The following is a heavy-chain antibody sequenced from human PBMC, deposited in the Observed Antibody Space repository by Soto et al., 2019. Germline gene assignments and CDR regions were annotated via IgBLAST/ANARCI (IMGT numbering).Heavy chain of an antibody. D-gene: IGHD3-22*01. CDR2: INHSGST. Sequence: SETLSLTCAVYGGSFSGYYWSWIRQPPGKGLEWIGEINHSGSTNYNPSLKSRVTISVDTSKNQFSLKLSSVTAADTAVYYCARAKGYRYYYDSSGYFDYWGQGTLVTVSS. CDR3: ARAKGYRYYYDSSGYFDY. CDR1: GGSFSGYY. V-gene: IGHV4-34*01. J-gene: IGHJ4*02.